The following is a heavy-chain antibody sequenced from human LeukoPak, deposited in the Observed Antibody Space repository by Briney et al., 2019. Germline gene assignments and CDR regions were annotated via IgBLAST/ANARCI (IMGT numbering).Heavy chain of an antibody. V-gene: IGHV3-30-3*01. CDR1: GFTFSTYA. CDR3: ARGLPHESVGAFDI. Sequence: PGGSLRLSCAASGFTFSTYAMNWVRQAPCKGLEWVALISYDGSNKYYADSVKGRFTISRDNSKNTLYLQMNSLRAEDTAVYYCARGLPHESVGAFDIWGQGTMVTVSS. CDR2: ISYDGSNK. D-gene: IGHD2-15*01. J-gene: IGHJ3*02.